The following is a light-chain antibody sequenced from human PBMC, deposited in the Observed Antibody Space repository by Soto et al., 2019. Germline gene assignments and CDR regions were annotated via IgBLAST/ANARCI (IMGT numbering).Light chain of an antibody. CDR1: QSVSSSY. V-gene: IGKV3-20*01. J-gene: IGKJ4*01. CDR2: GAS. CDR3: QQYGSSLFT. Sequence: EIVLTQSPGTLSLSPGERATLSCRASQSVSSSYLAWYQQKPGQAPSLLIYGASSRATGIPDRFSGSGSGTDFTLTISRLEPEDFAVYYWQQYGSSLFTFGGGTKVEIK.